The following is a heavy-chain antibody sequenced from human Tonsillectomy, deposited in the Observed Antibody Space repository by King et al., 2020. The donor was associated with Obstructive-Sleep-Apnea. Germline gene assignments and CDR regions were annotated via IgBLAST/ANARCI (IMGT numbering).Heavy chain of an antibody. CDR2: INPSGGST. Sequence: VQLVESGAEVKKPGASVKASCKASGYTFTSYYMHWVRQAPGQGLEWMGIINPSGGSTSYAQKFQGRVTMTRDTSTSTVYMELSSLRSEDTAVYYCARDDYYDSSGYRDYFDYWGQGTLVTVSS. CDR1: GYTFTSYY. V-gene: IGHV1-46*01. CDR3: ARDDYYDSSGYRDYFDY. D-gene: IGHD3-22*01. J-gene: IGHJ4*02.